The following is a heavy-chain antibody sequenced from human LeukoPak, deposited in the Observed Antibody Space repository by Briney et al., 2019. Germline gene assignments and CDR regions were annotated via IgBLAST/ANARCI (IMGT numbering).Heavy chain of an antibody. CDR2: INPSDGST. Sequence: GASVKVSCKTSGYTFTYYYIRWVRQAPGQGLEWMGIINPSDGSTSYTQRFQGRVAMTRDTSTSTVYMEVNSLRSEDTAVYYCARDGYKVGGQWDYWGKVTLVTVSS. CDR3: ARDGYKVGGQWDY. J-gene: IGHJ4*02. D-gene: IGHD5-24*01. CDR1: GYTFTYYY. V-gene: IGHV1-46*01.